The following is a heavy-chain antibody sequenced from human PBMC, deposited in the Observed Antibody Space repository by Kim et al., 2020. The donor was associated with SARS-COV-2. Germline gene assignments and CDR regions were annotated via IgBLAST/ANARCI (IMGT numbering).Heavy chain of an antibody. CDR3: AKVGQLWLPRYYFDY. J-gene: IGHJ4*02. D-gene: IGHD5-18*01. V-gene: IGHV3-23*01. Sequence: DSVKGRFTISRDNSKNTLYLQMNSLRAEDTAVYYCAKVGQLWLPRYYFDYWGQGTLVTVSS.